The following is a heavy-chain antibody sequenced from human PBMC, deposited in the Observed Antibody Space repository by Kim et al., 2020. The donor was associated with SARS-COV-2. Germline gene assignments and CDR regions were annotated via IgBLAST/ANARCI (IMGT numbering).Heavy chain of an antibody. D-gene: IGHD6-25*01. Sequence: GGSLRLSCAASGFTFSSYAMHWVRQAPGKGLEWVAVISYDGSNKYYADSVKGRFTISRDNSKNTLYLQMNSLRAEDTAVYYCARQGGAMAAVYHYYYYGMDVWGQGTTVTVSS. CDR3: ARQGGAMAAVYHYYYYGMDV. CDR2: ISYDGSNK. V-gene: IGHV3-30*04. J-gene: IGHJ6*02. CDR1: GFTFSSYA.